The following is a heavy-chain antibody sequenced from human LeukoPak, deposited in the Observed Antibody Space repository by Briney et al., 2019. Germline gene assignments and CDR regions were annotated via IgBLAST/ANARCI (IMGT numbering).Heavy chain of an antibody. Sequence: SETLSLTCTVSGGPINNYWSWIRQPAGKGLEWIGRIYTRGSTNYNPSLKSRVTMSVDTSKNQFSLKLSFVTAADTAVYYCARGRYCNADICSGGDAFDIWGQGTMVSVSS. J-gene: IGHJ3*02. CDR2: IYTRGST. CDR3: ARGRYCNADICSGGDAFDI. D-gene: IGHD2/OR15-2a*01. V-gene: IGHV4-4*07. CDR1: GGPINNY.